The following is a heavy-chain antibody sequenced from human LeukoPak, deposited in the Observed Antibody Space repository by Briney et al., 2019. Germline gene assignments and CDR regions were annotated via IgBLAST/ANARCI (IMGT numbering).Heavy chain of an antibody. CDR1: GYMFTDYY. J-gene: IGHJ3*02. CDR2: VDPGDGET. Sequence: ASVKISCKVSGYMFTDYYMHWVQQAPGKGLEWMGLVDPGDGETIYAEKFQGRVTITADTSTDTAYMELSSLRSEDTAVYYCATVRGYCSGGSCYSTALDIWGQGTMVTVSS. CDR3: ATVRGYCSGGSCYSTALDI. V-gene: IGHV1-69-2*01. D-gene: IGHD2-15*01.